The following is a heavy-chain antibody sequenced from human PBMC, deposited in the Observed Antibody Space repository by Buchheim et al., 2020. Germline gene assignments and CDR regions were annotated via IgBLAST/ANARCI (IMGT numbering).Heavy chain of an antibody. J-gene: IGHJ6*02. V-gene: IGHV4-30-4*01. CDR1: GGSISSGDYY. CDR2: LYYSGST. CDR3: ARGSDIVATHLFRMDV. Sequence: QVQLQESGPGLVKPSQTLSLTCTVSGGSISSGDYYWSWIRQPPGKGLEWIGYLYYSGSTYYNPSLTSRVTISVDTSKNQFSLKLSSVTAADTAVYYCARGSDIVATHLFRMDVWGQGTT. D-gene: IGHD5-12*01.